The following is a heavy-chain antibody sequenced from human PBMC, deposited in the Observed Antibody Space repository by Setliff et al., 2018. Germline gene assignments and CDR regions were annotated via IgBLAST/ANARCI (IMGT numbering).Heavy chain of an antibody. CDR2: IYPGDSDT. Sequence: GESLTISCKGPGYSFTNYWIGWVRQMPGKGLEWMGIIYPGDSDTRYSPSFQGQVTISADKSISTAYLQWSSLKASDTAMYYCARQAIFGSDAFDIWGQGTMVTVSS. D-gene: IGHD3-3*01. V-gene: IGHV5-51*01. CDR1: GYSFTNYW. J-gene: IGHJ3*02. CDR3: ARQAIFGSDAFDI.